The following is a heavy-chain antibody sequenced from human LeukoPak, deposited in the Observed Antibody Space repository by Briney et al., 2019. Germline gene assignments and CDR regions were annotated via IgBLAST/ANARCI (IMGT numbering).Heavy chain of an antibody. CDR3: ARDRVSSGWSAYYYYYYMDV. CDR2: IYTSGST. J-gene: IGHJ6*03. CDR1: GGSINSGSYY. D-gene: IGHD6-19*01. Sequence: PSETLSLTCTVSGGSINSGSYYWSWIRQPAGKGLEWIGRIYTSGSTRYNPSLKSRVTISVDTSKNQFSLKLSSVTAADTAVYYCARDRVSSGWSAYYYYYYMDVWGKGTTVTVSS. V-gene: IGHV4-61*02.